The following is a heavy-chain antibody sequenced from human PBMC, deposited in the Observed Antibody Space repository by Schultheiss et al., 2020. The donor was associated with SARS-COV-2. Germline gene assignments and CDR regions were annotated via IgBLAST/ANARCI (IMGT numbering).Heavy chain of an antibody. CDR3: AKGGRLRYFDWLLGY. V-gene: IGHV3-23*03. CDR1: GFTFSSYA. CDR2: IYSGGST. Sequence: GGSLRLSCAASGFTFSSYAMSWVRQAPGKGLEWVSVIYSGGSTYYADSVKGRFTISRDNSKNTLYLQMNSLRAEDTAVYYCAKGGRLRYFDWLLGYWGQGTLVTVSS. D-gene: IGHD3-9*01. J-gene: IGHJ4*02.